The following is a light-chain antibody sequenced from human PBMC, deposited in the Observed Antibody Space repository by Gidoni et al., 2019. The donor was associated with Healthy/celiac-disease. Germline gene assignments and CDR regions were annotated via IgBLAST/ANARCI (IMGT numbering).Light chain of an antibody. J-gene: IGKJ1*01. CDR3: QQYNNWPPWT. Sequence: EIVMTQSPATLSVSPGERATLAFRASQRVSSNLAWYQQKPGQAPRLLIYGASTRATGIPARFSGSGSGTEFTLTISSLQSEDFAVYYCQQYNNWPPWTFGQGTKVEIK. CDR2: GAS. V-gene: IGKV3-15*01. CDR1: QRVSSN.